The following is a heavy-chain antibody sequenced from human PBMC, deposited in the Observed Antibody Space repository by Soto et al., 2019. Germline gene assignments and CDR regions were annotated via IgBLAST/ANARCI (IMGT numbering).Heavy chain of an antibody. J-gene: IGHJ2*01. CDR2: IYYSGST. CDR1: GGSISSYY. Sequence: QVQLQESGPGLVKPSETLSLTCTVSGGSISSYYWSWIRQPPGKGLEWIGYIYYSGSTNYNPSLKSRVTISVDTSKNQFSLKLSSVTAADTALYYCARVALGNKRLDLWGRGTLVTVSS. D-gene: IGHD7-27*01. V-gene: IGHV4-59*01. CDR3: ARVALGNKRLDL.